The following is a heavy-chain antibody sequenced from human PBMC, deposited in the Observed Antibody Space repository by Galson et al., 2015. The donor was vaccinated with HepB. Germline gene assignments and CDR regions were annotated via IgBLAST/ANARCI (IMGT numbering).Heavy chain of an antibody. J-gene: IGHJ4*02. Sequence: SLRLSCAASGFTFSSYAVHWVRQAPGKGLEWVAVISFDGSNKYYADSVKGRFTISRDNSKNTLYLQMNSLRAEDTAVYYCAIPSIEPGAGGVDYWGQGTPVTVSS. V-gene: IGHV3-30-3*01. D-gene: IGHD6-19*01. CDR1: GFTFSSYA. CDR2: ISFDGSNK. CDR3: AIPSIEPGAGGVDY.